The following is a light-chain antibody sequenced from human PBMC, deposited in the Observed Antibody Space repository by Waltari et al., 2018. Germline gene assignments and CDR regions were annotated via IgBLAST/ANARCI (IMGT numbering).Light chain of an antibody. CDR3: QHRSNWPLT. J-gene: IGKJ4*01. V-gene: IGKV3-11*01. CDR2: DAS. Sequence: EIVLTQSPATLSLSPGERANLSCRASQSVSSYLAWYQQKPGQAPRLLIYDASSRATGIPARFSGSGSGTDFTLTISSLEPEDFAVYYCQHRSNWPLTFGGGTKVEIK. CDR1: QSVSSY.